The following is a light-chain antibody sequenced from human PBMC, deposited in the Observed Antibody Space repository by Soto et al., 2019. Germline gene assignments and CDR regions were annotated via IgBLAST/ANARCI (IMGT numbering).Light chain of an antibody. Sequence: EIVLTHSLGTLSLSPGEGAALSASASESVASNYLAWYQQKPGQAPRLLFYGASIRATGIPDRFSGSGSGTDFTLTLTRLQPEDFAVYYCQQYGSSPWPSGQGTKVDIK. CDR2: GAS. CDR1: ESVASNY. CDR3: QQYGSSPWP. V-gene: IGKV3-20*01. J-gene: IGKJ1*01.